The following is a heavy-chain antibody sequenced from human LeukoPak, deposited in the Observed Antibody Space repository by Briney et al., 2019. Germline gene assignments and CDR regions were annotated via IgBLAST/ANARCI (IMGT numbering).Heavy chain of an antibody. CDR1: GYTSTSYG. CDR3: ARDGAPTYYYDSSGYYFTGD. J-gene: IGHJ4*02. D-gene: IGHD3-22*01. CDR2: ISAYNGNT. V-gene: IGHV1-18*01. Sequence: ASVKVSFKASGYTSTSYGISWVRQAPGQGLEWMGWISAYNGNTNYAQKLQGRVTMTTDTSTSTAYMELRSLRSDDTAVYYCARDGAPTYYYDSSGYYFTGDWGQGTLVTVSS.